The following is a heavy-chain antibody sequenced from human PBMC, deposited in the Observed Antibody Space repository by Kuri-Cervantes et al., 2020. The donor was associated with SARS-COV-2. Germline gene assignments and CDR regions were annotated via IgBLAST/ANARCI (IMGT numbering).Heavy chain of an antibody. Sequence: LTCAASGFTFSRSWMLWVRQAPGKGLVWVSRINSDESVTSYPDSVEGRFTISRDNAKNTLSLQMNSLSAEDTAVYFCARVETSHYSSYYMDVWGKGTTVTVSS. CDR1: GFTFSRSW. J-gene: IGHJ6*03. V-gene: IGHV3-74*01. CDR2: INSDESVT. CDR3: ARVETSHYSSYYMDV.